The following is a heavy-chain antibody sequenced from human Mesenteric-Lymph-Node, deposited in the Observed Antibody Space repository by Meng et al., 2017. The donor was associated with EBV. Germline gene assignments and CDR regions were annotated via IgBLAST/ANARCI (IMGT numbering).Heavy chain of an antibody. CDR2: MNLNSGNT. CDR1: GYTFTSYD. Sequence: QERLVQHGGEGMEQGASVMFSCKAFGYTFTSYDINWGRQATGQGLEWMGWMNLNSGNTGYAQKFQGRVTMTRNTSISTAYMELSSLRSEDTAVYYCARGTAAIPGWFDPWGQGTLVTVSS. J-gene: IGHJ5*02. D-gene: IGHD2-21*02. V-gene: IGHV1-8*01. CDR3: ARGTAAIPGWFDP.